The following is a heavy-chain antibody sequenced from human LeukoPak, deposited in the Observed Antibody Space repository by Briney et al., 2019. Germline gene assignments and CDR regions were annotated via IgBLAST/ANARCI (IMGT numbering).Heavy chain of an antibody. Sequence: ASVKVSCKASGYIFTIYGFAWVRQAPGQGLEWMGWISALNGNTNYAQKFQGRVTMTTDTSTSTAYMELRSLTSDDTAMYYCARDPEGVTPLDYWGQGTLVTVSS. CDR1: GYIFTIYG. CDR2: ISALNGNT. V-gene: IGHV1-18*01. CDR3: ARDPEGVTPLDY. D-gene: IGHD3-10*01. J-gene: IGHJ4*02.